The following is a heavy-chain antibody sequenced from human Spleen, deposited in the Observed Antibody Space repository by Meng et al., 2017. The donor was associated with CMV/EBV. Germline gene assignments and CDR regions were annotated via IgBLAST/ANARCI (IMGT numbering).Heavy chain of an antibody. CDR3: ARGVAPAEHFDY. V-gene: IGHV1-2*02. CDR1: GYTFINYG. CDR2: INPFSGGS. J-gene: IGHJ4*02. Sequence: ASVKVSCKASGYTFINYGITWVRQAPGQGLQWMGWINPFSGGSKYAQKFQGRVTMTWDTSISTAYMDVNRLRSDDTAVYFCARGVAPAEHFDYWGQGSLVTVSS.